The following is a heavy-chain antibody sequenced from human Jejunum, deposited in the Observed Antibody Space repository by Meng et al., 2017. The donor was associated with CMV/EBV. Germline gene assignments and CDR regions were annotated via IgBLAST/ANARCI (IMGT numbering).Heavy chain of an antibody. D-gene: IGHD1-14*01. Sequence: AASGFTVSSYWGSWVRQAPGKGLGWVANIKQDGSEKYYVDSVKGRFTISRDNAKNSLYLQMNSLRAEDTAVYYCARDHRGRPHDYWGQGTLVTVSS. CDR2: IKQDGSEK. J-gene: IGHJ4*02. CDR1: GFTVSSYW. CDR3: ARDHRGRPHDY. V-gene: IGHV3-7*01.